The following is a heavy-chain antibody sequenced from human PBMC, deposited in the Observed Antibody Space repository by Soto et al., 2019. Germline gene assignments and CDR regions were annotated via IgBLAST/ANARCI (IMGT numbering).Heavy chain of an antibody. Sequence: SETLSLTCAVYGGSFSGYYWSWIRQPPGKGLEWIGEINHSGSTNYNPSLKSRVTISVDTSKNQFSLKLSSVTAADTAVYYCARHAEIAAAGRPYNWFDLWGQGIRVTVSS. CDR1: GGSFSGYY. V-gene: IGHV4-34*01. J-gene: IGHJ5*02. CDR2: INHSGST. CDR3: ARHAEIAAAGRPYNWFDL. D-gene: IGHD6-13*01.